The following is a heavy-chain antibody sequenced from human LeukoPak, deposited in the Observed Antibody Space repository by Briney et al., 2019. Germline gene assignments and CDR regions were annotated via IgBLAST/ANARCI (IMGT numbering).Heavy chain of an antibody. CDR3: ARDMWRNGYSNTFNL. CDR1: GFTFITYA. D-gene: IGHD3-22*01. V-gene: IGHV3-33*01. J-gene: IGHJ3*01. CDR2: IWYDGNDK. Sequence: GGSPRLSCAASGFTFITYAMHWVRQAPGKGLEWVAVIWYDGNDKYYADSVKGRFTISRDNSKNTLDLQMNSLRAEDTAVYYCARDMWRNGYSNTFNLWGQGTMVTVSS.